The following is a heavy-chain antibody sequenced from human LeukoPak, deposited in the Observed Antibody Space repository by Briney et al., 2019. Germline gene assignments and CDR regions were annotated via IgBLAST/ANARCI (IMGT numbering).Heavy chain of an antibody. CDR1: GFTFSSYA. CDR2: ISGSGGST. Sequence: GGSLRLSCAASGFTFSSYAMSWVRQAPGKGLEWVSAISGSGGSTYYADSVKGRFTISRDNSKNTLYLQMNSLRAEDTAVYYCAKANCDILTGPSDYWGQGTLVTVSS. D-gene: IGHD3-9*01. CDR3: AKANCDILTGPSDY. V-gene: IGHV3-23*01. J-gene: IGHJ4*02.